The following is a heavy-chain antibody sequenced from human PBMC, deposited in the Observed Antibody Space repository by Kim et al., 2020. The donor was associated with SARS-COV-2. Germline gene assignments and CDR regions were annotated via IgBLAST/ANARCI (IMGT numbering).Heavy chain of an antibody. D-gene: IGHD6-19*01. CDR3: AKPWGIAVAGGGEDY. CDR2: ISGSGGST. V-gene: IGHV3-23*01. Sequence: GGSLILSCAASGFTFSSYAMSWVRQAPGKGLEWVSAISGSGGSTYYADSVKGRFTISRDNSKNTLYLQMNSLRAEDTAVYYCAKPWGIAVAGGGEDYWGQGTLVTVSS. J-gene: IGHJ4*02. CDR1: GFTFSSYA.